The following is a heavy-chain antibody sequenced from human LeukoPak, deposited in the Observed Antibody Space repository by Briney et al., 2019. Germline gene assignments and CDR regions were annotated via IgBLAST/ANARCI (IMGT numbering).Heavy chain of an antibody. CDR3: ARVQGYCSSTSCYPDTNFDY. Sequence: SVKVSCKASGGTFSSYAISWVRQAPGQGLEWMGGIIPIFGTANYAQKFQGRVTITADESTSTAYMELSSLRSEDTAVYYCARVQGYCSSTSCYPDTNFDYWGQGTLVTVSS. CDR2: IIPIFGTA. V-gene: IGHV1-69*13. J-gene: IGHJ4*02. D-gene: IGHD2-2*01. CDR1: GGTFSSYA.